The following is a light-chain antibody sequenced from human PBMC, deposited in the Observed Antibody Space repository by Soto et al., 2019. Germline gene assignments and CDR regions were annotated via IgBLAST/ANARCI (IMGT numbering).Light chain of an antibody. Sequence: EVVLTQSPGTLSLPPGERATLSCRASQSISSSYLAWYQQKPGQAPRLLNYGASSRATGNPDRFSGSGSGTDFTLTISRLEPEVFAVYYCQQCGSSPLTFGGGTKVEIK. V-gene: IGKV3-20*01. CDR2: GAS. CDR3: QQCGSSPLT. J-gene: IGKJ4*01. CDR1: QSISSSY.